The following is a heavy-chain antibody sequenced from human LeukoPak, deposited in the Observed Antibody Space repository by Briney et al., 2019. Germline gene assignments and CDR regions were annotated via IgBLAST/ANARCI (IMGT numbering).Heavy chain of an antibody. CDR2: IYYSGST. CDR1: GGSVSSGSYY. D-gene: IGHD6-13*01. V-gene: IGHV4-61*01. CDR3: ARMGMAARAYYFDY. J-gene: IGHJ4*02. Sequence: SETLSLTCTVSGGSVSSGSYYWSWIRQPPGKGLEWIGYIYYSGSTNYNPSLKSRVTISVDTSKNQFSLKLSSVTAADTAVYCCARMGMAARAYYFDYWGQGTLVTVSS.